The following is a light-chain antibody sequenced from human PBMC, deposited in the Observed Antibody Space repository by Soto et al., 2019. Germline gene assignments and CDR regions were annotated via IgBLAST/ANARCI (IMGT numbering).Light chain of an antibody. CDR3: QQYVSTPWT. J-gene: IGKJ1*01. CDR1: QSVSNNY. V-gene: IGKV3-20*01. CDR2: GAS. Sequence: EIVLTQSPGTLSLSPGERATLSCRASQSVSNNYLAWYQQKPGQAPRLLISGASSRATGIPDRFSGSGSGTDFTLTISRLEPEDFAVYHCQQYVSTPWTFGPGTKVEIX.